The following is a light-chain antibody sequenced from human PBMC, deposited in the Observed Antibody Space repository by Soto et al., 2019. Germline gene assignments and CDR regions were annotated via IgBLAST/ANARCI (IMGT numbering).Light chain of an antibody. CDR3: MHALQTHRT. CDR1: QSLLHSNGYNY. CDR2: LGS. V-gene: IGKV2-28*01. Sequence: DIVMTQSPLSLPVTPGEPASISCRSSQSLLHSNGYNYLDWYLQKPGQSPQLLIYLGSNRASGVPDRFSGSGSGTDFTLKISRVEAEDVGVYYFMHALQTHRTFGQGTKLEIK. J-gene: IGKJ2*01.